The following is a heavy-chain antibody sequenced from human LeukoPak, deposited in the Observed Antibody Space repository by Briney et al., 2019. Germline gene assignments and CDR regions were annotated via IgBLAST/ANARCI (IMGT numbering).Heavy chain of an antibody. J-gene: IGHJ4*02. Sequence: GGSLRLSCVGSGFTFRNYGIHWVRQAPNKGLEWVTVIYYDGSKKYYLESVEGRFTVSRDNSKNTVWLQMDSLRAEDTAVYYCARDRAWNYFDYWGQGTLVTVSS. CDR1: GFTFRNYG. D-gene: IGHD3-3*01. V-gene: IGHV3-30*06. CDR3: ARDRAWNYFDY. CDR2: IYYDGSKK.